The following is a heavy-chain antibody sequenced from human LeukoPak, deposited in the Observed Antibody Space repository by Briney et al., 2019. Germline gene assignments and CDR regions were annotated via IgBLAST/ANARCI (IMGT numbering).Heavy chain of an antibody. CDR1: GGSISSSSYY. Sequence: KPSETLSLTCTVSGGSISSSSYYWGWIRQPPGKGLEWIGSIYYSGSTYYNPSLKSRVTISVDTSKNQFSLKLSSVTAADTAVYYCARAVGPITMIVVAPRVWFDPWGQGTLVTVSS. J-gene: IGHJ5*02. CDR2: IYYSGST. V-gene: IGHV4-39*07. D-gene: IGHD3-22*01. CDR3: ARAVGPITMIVVAPRVWFDP.